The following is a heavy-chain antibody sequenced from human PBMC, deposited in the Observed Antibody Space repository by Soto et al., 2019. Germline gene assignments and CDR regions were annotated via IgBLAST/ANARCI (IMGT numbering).Heavy chain of an antibody. J-gene: IGHJ4*02. CDR1: GFTFSSCA. CDR3: VKDRSDTWSFDY. D-gene: IGHD2-8*02. Sequence: QVQLVESGGGVVQPGGSLRLSCAASGFTFSSCAMHWVRQVPGKGLEWLAVVSHDGSLYPYADSVKGRFSISRDNSRKTLYIQMNSLRPEDTAVYYCVKDRSDTWSFDYWGQGTLVTVSS. V-gene: IGHV3-30*18. CDR2: VSHDGSLY.